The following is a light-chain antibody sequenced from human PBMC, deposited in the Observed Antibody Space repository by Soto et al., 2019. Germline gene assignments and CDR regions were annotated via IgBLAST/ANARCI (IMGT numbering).Light chain of an antibody. CDR2: EVS. CDR3: SSYTTSSIYV. CDR1: SSDVGGYNY. Sequence: QSALTQPASVSGSPGQSITISCTGTSSDVGGYNYVSWYQQHPGKAPKLILSEVSNRPSGVSNRFSGSKSGNTASLTISGLQAEDEADYYCSSYTTSSIYVFGAGTQLTVL. V-gene: IGLV2-14*01. J-gene: IGLJ7*01.